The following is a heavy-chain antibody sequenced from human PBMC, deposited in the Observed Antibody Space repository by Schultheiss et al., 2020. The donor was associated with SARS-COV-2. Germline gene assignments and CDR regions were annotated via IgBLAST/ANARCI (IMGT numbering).Heavy chain of an antibody. V-gene: IGHV3-53*01. Sequence: GESLKISCAASGFTVSSNYMSWVRQAPGKGLEWVSVIYSGGSTYYADSVKGRFTISRDNSKNTLYLQMNSLRAEDTAVYYCARVWERITIFGVVPNFDYWGQGTLVTVSS. CDR2: IYSGGST. D-gene: IGHD3-3*01. J-gene: IGHJ4*02. CDR1: GFTVSSNY. CDR3: ARVWERITIFGVVPNFDY.